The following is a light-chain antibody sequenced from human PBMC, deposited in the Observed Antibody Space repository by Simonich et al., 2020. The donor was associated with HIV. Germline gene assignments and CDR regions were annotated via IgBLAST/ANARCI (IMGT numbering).Light chain of an antibody. V-gene: IGKV3-11*01. CDR1: QSVSSY. CDR2: DAS. J-gene: IGKJ1*01. CDR3: QQRSNWPRT. Sequence: EIVLTQSPATRTLSPGEKATTSCRASQSVSSYLAWYQQKPGQAPSLLIYDASNRATGSPARFSGSGSGTDFTLTISSLEPEDFAVYYCQQRSNWPRTFGQGTKVEIK.